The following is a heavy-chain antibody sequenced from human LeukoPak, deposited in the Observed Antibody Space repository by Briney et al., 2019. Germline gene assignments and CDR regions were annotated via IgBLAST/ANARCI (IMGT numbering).Heavy chain of an antibody. Sequence: GGSLRLSCAASGFTFSNTWMSWVRQAPGKGLEWVGRIKSKTDGGTTDYAAPVKGRFSISRDDSGQTLYLQMNSLKTEDTAVYYCTTAIRWVVVIDYWGQGALVTVSS. CDR1: GFTFSNTW. D-gene: IGHD3-22*01. CDR2: IKSKTDGGTT. J-gene: IGHJ4*02. V-gene: IGHV3-15*01. CDR3: TTAIRWVVVIDY.